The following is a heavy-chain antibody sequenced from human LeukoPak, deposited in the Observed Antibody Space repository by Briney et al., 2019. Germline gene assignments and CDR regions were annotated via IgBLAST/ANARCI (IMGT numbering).Heavy chain of an antibody. CDR3: ARHMKFNSGTDDAFAI. CDR1: GXSFTSYC. V-gene: IGHV5-51*01. Sequence: GESLKISFKGSGXSFTSYCIGWVRQMSGKGLEWRGIIFPADSDTRYSPSFQGQVTISADKSISTAYLQWSSLKASDTAIYYCARHMKFNSGTDDAFAIWSQGTMVTVSS. J-gene: IGHJ3*02. D-gene: IGHD6-19*01. CDR2: IFPADSDT.